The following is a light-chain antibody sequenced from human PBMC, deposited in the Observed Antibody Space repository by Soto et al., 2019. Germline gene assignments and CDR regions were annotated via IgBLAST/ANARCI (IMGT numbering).Light chain of an antibody. CDR3: QQANTFPWT. CDR2: ATS. J-gene: IGKJ1*01. V-gene: IGKV1-12*02. Sequence: DIQLTQSPSSVSASVGDRVTITCRASQGVSGWLAWYQQKPGKAPKLLVYATSSLQSGVPSRFRGGGSETDFTPTISSLQPEDFATYYCQQANTFPWTFGQGTKVEIK. CDR1: QGVSGW.